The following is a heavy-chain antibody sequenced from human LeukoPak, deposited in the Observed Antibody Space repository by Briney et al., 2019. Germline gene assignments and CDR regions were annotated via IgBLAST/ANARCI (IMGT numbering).Heavy chain of an antibody. CDR2: IYHSGST. CDR1: GVSISSGGYS. Sequence: SQTLSLTCAVSGVSISSGGYSWSWIRQPPGKGLEWIGYIYHSGSTYYNPSLKSRVTISVDTSKNQFSLKLISVTAADTAVYYCARGPPYIVVVTAIGFFDYWGQGTLVTVSS. J-gene: IGHJ4*02. CDR3: ARGPPYIVVVTAIGFFDY. D-gene: IGHD2-21*02. V-gene: IGHV4-30-2*01.